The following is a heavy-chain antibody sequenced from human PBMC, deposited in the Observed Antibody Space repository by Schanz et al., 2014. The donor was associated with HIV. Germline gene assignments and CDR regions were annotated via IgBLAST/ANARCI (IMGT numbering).Heavy chain of an antibody. CDR2: ISGSSIT. V-gene: IGHV3-23*01. D-gene: IGHD2-8*01. Sequence: EVQLLESGGCLVQPWGSLRLSCAASGFTFSSYAMSWVRQAPGKGLEWVSAISGSSITYSADSVKGRFTISRDNPKNRLYLQMNSLRAEDTAVYYCANSGYCTSGICYTRGNGMDVWGQGTTVTVSS. CDR3: ANSGYCTSGICYTRGNGMDV. CDR1: GFTFSSYA. J-gene: IGHJ6*02.